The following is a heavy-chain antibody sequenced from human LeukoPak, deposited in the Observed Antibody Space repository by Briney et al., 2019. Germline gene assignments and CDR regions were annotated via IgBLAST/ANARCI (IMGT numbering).Heavy chain of an antibody. V-gene: IGHV3-7*01. CDR3: VRVALYFYDSESYYFFEH. CDR2: IKQDGAEK. J-gene: IGHJ4*02. D-gene: IGHD3-10*01. Sequence: GGSLRLSCEASGFTFTTYWLGWVRQPPGKGLEWVANIKQDGAEKYYVDSVKGRFTISRDNAKNSLYLQMNTLRVEDTAIYYCVRVALYFYDSESYYFFEHWGQGTPVTASS. CDR1: GFTFTTYW.